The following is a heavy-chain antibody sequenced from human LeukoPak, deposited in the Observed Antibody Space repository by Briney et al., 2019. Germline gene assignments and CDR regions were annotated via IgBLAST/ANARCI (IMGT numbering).Heavy chain of an antibody. V-gene: IGHV3-21*01. D-gene: IGHD3-10*01. CDR3: ASAPGIYYNSPPGDY. CDR2: ISRASESI. J-gene: IGHJ4*02. CDR1: GFTFNTYS. Sequence: PGGSLRLSCAASGFTFNTYSMSWVRQAPGKGLEWVSIISRASESIFYADSVKGRFTISRDNAKNSLYLQMNSLRAEDTAIYYCASAPGIYYNSPPGDYWGQGILVTVSS.